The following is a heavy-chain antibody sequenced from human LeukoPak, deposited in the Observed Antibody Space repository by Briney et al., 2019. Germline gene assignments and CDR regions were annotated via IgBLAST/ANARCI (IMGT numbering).Heavy chain of an antibody. D-gene: IGHD6-13*01. CDR3: ARGGYSSPNRMDY. Sequence: SETLSLTCTVSGGSISSYYWTWIRQPPGKGLECIGYIYYSGSTNYNPSLKSRVIISADTSKNQFSLKLSSVTAADTAVYYCARGGYSSPNRMDYWGQGTLVTVS. V-gene: IGHV4-59*01. CDR1: GGSISSYY. J-gene: IGHJ4*02. CDR2: IYYSGST.